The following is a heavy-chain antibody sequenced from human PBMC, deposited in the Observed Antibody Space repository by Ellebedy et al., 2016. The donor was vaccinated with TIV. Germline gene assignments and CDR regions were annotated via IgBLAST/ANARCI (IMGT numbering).Heavy chain of an antibody. Sequence: GGSLRLXCAASGFTFSRYDMHWVRQSTRKGLEWVASIDNAGDTYYPGSVKGRFTISRENAKNSLYLQMNSLGVEDTAVYYCTRFEIISGGGYGMDVWGQGTTVTVSS. CDR2: IDNAGDT. D-gene: IGHD3-16*01. V-gene: IGHV3-13*01. CDR1: GFTFSRYD. J-gene: IGHJ6*02. CDR3: TRFEIISGGGYGMDV.